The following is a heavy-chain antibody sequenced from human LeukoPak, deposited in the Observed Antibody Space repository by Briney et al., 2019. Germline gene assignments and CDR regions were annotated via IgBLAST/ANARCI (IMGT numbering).Heavy chain of an antibody. CDR1: GGSVSSGSYY. V-gene: IGHV4-61*01. D-gene: IGHD2-15*01. Sequence: SETLSLTCTVSGGSVSSGSYYWSWIRQPPGKGLEWIGYIYYSGSTNYNPSLKSRVIISVDTSKNQFSLKLSSVTAADTAVYYCARGYCSGGSCYSFDYWGQGTLVTVPS. CDR2: IYYSGST. J-gene: IGHJ4*02. CDR3: ARGYCSGGSCYSFDY.